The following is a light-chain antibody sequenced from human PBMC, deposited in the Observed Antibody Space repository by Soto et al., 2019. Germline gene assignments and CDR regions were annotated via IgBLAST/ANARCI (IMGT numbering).Light chain of an antibody. Sequence: EIVLTQSPATLSLSPGERATLSCRASQSVGGHLAWYQQKPGQAPRLLIYDASDRATGIPARFSGSGSETDFTLTISSLEPDDFAVYYCQQRNNWPPSITFGQGTRLETK. CDR2: DAS. J-gene: IGKJ5*01. V-gene: IGKV3-11*01. CDR3: QQRNNWPPSIT. CDR1: QSVGGH.